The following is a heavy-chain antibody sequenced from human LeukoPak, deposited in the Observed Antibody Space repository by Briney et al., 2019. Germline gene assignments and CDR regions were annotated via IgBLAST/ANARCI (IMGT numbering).Heavy chain of an antibody. CDR3: ARDHDYVWGSYPTGFDY. CDR2: ISAYNGNT. J-gene: IGHJ4*02. CDR1: GYTFTSYG. D-gene: IGHD3-16*02. Sequence: ASVKVSCKASGYTFTSYGISWVRQAPGQGLEWMGWISAYNGNTNYAQKLQGRVTMTTDTSTSTAYMELRSLRSDDTAVYYCARDHDYVWGSYPTGFDYWGQGTLVTVSS. V-gene: IGHV1-18*01.